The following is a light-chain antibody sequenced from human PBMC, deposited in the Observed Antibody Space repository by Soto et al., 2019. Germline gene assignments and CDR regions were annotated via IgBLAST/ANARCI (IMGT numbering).Light chain of an antibody. CDR2: RNG. V-gene: IGLV1-47*01. J-gene: IGLJ1*01. CDR3: ATWDDRMRAYV. CDR1: SSNIGTYY. Sequence: QSVLTQPPSASGTPGQRVTISCSGSSSNIGTYYVDWYQQLPGTAPKLLIHRNGQRPSGVPDRFSGSKSGTSASLAIRGLRSEDEADYYCATWDDRMRAYVIGAGIKVTVL.